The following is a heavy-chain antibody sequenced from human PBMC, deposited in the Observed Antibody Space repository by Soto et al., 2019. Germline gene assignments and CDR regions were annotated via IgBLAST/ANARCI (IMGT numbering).Heavy chain of an antibody. V-gene: IGHV1-18*01. J-gene: IGHJ5*02. Sequence: ASVKVSCKASGYTFTSYGISWVRQAPGQGLEWMGWISAYNGNTNYAQKLQGRVTMTTDTSTSTAYMELRSLRSDDTAVYYCARGKPRYCSGGSCYSIGFDPWGQGTLVTVSS. CDR3: ARGKPRYCSGGSCYSIGFDP. CDR2: ISAYNGNT. CDR1: GYTFTSYG. D-gene: IGHD2-15*01.